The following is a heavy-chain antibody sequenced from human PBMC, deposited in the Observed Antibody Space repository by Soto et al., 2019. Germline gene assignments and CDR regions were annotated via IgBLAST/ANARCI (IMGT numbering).Heavy chain of an antibody. CDR1: GFTFSSYG. CDR3: AKDKHFTMVRGVIIQYYYYGLDV. Sequence: QVQLVESGGGVVQPGRSLRLSCAASGFTFSSYGMHWVRQAPGKGLEWVAVISYDGNNKYYADSVKGRFTISRDNSKNRLYLQMNSLRAEDTAVYSCAKDKHFTMVRGVIIQYYYYGLDVWGQGTTVTVSS. V-gene: IGHV3-30*18. D-gene: IGHD3-10*01. J-gene: IGHJ6*02. CDR2: ISYDGNNK.